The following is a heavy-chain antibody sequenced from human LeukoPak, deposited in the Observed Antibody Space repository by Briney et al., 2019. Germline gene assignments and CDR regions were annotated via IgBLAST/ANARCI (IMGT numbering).Heavy chain of an antibody. D-gene: IGHD1-14*01. J-gene: IGHJ4*02. CDR1: GGSISSSSYY. Sequence: SETLSLTCTVSGGSISSSSYYWGWIRQPPGKGLEWIGSIYYSGTTYYNPSLKSRVTVSVDTSGNQFSLNLRSVTDADAAIYFCGRAMGPDRPFDFWGQGTLVSVSS. CDR2: IYYSGTT. CDR3: GRAMGPDRPFDF. V-gene: IGHV4-39*07.